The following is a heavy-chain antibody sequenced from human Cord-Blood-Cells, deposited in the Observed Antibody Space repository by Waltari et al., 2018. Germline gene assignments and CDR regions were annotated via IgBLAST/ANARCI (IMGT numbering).Heavy chain of an antibody. V-gene: IGHV1-69*01. CDR3: ARQVVPAAMLYYYGMDV. D-gene: IGHD2-2*01. J-gene: IGHJ6*02. CDR2: IIPIFGTA. Sequence: QVQLVQSGAEVKKPGASGKVSCKASGGTFSSYAVSWVRQAPGQGLEWMGGIIPIFGTANYAQKFQGRVTITADESTSTAYMELSSLRSEDTAVYYCARQVVPAAMLYYYGMDVWGQGTTVTVSS. CDR1: GGTFSSYA.